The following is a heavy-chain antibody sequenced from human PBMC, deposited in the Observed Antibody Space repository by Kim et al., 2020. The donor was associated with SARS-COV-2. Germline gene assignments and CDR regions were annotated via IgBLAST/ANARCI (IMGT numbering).Heavy chain of an antibody. Sequence: GGSLRLSCAASGFTFSSYGMHWVRQAPGKGLEWVAVISYDGSNKYYADSVKGRFTISRDNSKNTLYQQMNSLRAEDTAVYYCAKDFVVVPAAILYYGMDVWGQGTTVTVSS. J-gene: IGHJ6*02. D-gene: IGHD2-2*01. CDR2: ISYDGSNK. CDR3: AKDFVVVPAAILYYGMDV. V-gene: IGHV3-30*18. CDR1: GFTFSSYG.